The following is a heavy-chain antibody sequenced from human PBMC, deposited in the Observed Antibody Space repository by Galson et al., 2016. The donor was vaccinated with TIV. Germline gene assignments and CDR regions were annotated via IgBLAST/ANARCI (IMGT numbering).Heavy chain of an antibody. D-gene: IGHD5-24*01. CDR1: GYSFSSYW. CDR2: IHPADSDT. Sequence: QSGAEVKKPGEPLKISCEGSGYSFSSYWIGWVRHKPGEGLEWIGIIHPADSDTRYSPSFRGQVTMSADKAINGAYLQWRTLKASDSAMYYCARRKEMTTSRLDAFDLWGQGTMVIVSS. CDR3: ARRKEMTTSRLDAFDL. V-gene: IGHV5-51*01. J-gene: IGHJ3*01.